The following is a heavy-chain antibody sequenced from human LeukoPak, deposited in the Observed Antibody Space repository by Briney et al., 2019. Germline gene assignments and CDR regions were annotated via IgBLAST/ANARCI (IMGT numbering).Heavy chain of an antibody. CDR1: GYTLTSYY. CDR2: INPSGGST. CDR3: ARSDRSTAGWFDP. Sequence: ASVKVSCKASGYTLTSYYMHWVRQAPGQGLEWMGIINPSGGSTSYAQKFQGRVTMTRDMSTSTVYMELSSLRSEDTAVYYCARSDRSTAGWFDPWGQGTLVTVSS. J-gene: IGHJ5*02. V-gene: IGHV1-46*01.